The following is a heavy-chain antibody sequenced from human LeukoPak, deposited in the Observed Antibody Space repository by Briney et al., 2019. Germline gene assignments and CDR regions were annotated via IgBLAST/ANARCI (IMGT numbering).Heavy chain of an antibody. Sequence: PGGSLRLSCAASGFTVSSNYMSWVRQAPGKGLEWVSVIYSGGSTYYADSVKGRFTISRDNSKNTLYLQMNSLRAEDTAVYYCARERPYYDSSGYTYYYYYGMDVWGQGTMVTVSS. J-gene: IGHJ6*02. CDR3: ARERPYYDSSGYTYYYYYGMDV. CDR2: IYSGGST. CDR1: GFTVSSNY. V-gene: IGHV3-66*01. D-gene: IGHD3-22*01.